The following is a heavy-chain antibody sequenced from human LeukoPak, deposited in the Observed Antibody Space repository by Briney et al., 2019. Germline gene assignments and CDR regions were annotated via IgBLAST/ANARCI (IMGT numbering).Heavy chain of an antibody. CDR1: GYTFTSYG. CDR3: VLGYCSGGSCYRFDY. D-gene: IGHD2-15*01. V-gene: IGHV1-18*01. Sequence: ASVKVSCKASGYTFTSYGISWVRQAPGQGLEWMGWISAYNGNTNYAQKFQGRVTITADESTSTAYMELSSLRSEDTAVYYCVLGYCSGGSCYRFDYWGQGTLVTVSS. J-gene: IGHJ4*02. CDR2: ISAYNGNT.